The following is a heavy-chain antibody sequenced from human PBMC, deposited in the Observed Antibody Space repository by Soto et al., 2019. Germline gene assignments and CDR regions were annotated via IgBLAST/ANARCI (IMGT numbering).Heavy chain of an antibody. CDR2: IIPIPGTA. CDR1: GGTFSSYA. D-gene: IGHD2-2*01. CDR3: ARSQGSSTSLEIYYYYYYGMDV. V-gene: IGHV1-69*01. J-gene: IGHJ6*02. Sequence: QVQLVQSGAEVKKPGSSVKVSCKASGGTFSSYAISWVRQAPGQGHEWMGGIIPIPGTANYAQKFQGRVTITADESKSTAYMELSSLRSEDTAVYYCARSQGSSTSLEIYYYYYYGMDVWGQGTTVTVSS.